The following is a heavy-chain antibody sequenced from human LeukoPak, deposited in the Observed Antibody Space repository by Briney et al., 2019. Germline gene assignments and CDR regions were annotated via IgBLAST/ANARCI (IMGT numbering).Heavy chain of an antibody. Sequence: SETLSLTCTVSGGSISSSSYYWGWIRQPPGKGLEWIGSIYHSGSTYYNPSLKSRVTISVDTSKNQFSLKLSSVTAADTAVYYCARVGEYSSSRWFDPWGQGTLVTVSS. V-gene: IGHV4-39*07. CDR1: GGSISSSSYY. CDR2: IYHSGST. J-gene: IGHJ5*02. CDR3: ARVGEYSSSRWFDP. D-gene: IGHD6-6*01.